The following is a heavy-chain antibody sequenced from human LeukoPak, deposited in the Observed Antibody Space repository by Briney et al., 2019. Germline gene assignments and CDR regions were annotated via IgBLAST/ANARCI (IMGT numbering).Heavy chain of an antibody. Sequence: GGSLRLSCAASGFSFSIYAMSWVRQAPGKGLEWVPSFTGSGGNTYYADSVKGRFTISRDDSKNTLFLQMNNLKAEDTAVYYCAKSSLYTSDRYVRWCFDYWGQGTLVTVSS. J-gene: IGHJ4*02. V-gene: IGHV3-23*01. CDR2: FTGSGGNT. D-gene: IGHD6-19*01. CDR1: GFSFSIYA. CDR3: AKSSLYTSDRYVRWCFDY.